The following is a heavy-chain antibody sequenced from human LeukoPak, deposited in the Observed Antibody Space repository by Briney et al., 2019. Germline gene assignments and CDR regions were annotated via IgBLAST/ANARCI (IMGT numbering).Heavy chain of an antibody. D-gene: IGHD5/OR15-5a*01. Sequence: GGSLRLSCAASGFTVSSNYMSWVRQAPGKGLEWVSVIYSGGSTYYADSVKGRFTISRDNSKNTLYLQMNSLRAEDTAVYYCARDSVRVYGIDYWGQGTLVTVSS. CDR2: IYSGGST. CDR3: ARDSVRVYGIDY. V-gene: IGHV3-66*01. CDR1: GFTVSSNY. J-gene: IGHJ4*02.